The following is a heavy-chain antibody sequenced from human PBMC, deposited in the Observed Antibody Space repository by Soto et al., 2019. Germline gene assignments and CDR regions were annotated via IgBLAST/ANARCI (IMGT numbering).Heavy chain of an antibody. J-gene: IGHJ4*02. Sequence: SETLSLTCTVSGGSISNYYWSWIRQPPGKGLEWIGYIHYSGSTKYNPSLKSRVAISADTSKNQFSLKLSSVTAADTAMYYCARGHYDFWSGYFATIDYWGQGTLVTSPQ. CDR3: ARGHYDFWSGYFATIDY. CDR2: IHYSGST. CDR1: GGSISNYY. D-gene: IGHD3-3*01. V-gene: IGHV4-59*08.